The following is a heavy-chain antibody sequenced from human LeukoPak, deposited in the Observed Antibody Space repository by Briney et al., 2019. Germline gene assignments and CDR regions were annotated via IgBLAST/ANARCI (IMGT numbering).Heavy chain of an antibody. Sequence: GGSLRLSCGASGFTFDDYWMSWVRQAPGQGLEWVANINQDGSEKYYLDSAKGRFTISRDNARNSLYLQMNSLRGEDTAVYYCAKRDYWGQGTLVTVSS. J-gene: IGHJ4*02. CDR2: INQDGSEK. V-gene: IGHV3-7*03. CDR3: AKRDY. CDR1: GFTFDDYW.